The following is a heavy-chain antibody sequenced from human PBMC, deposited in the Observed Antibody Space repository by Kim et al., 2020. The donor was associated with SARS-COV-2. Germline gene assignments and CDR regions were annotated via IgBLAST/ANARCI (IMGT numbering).Heavy chain of an antibody. Sequence: SETLSLTCTVSGGSISSSSYYWGWIRQPPGKGLEWIGSIYYSGSTYYNPSLKSRVTISVDTSKNQFSLKLSSVTAADTAVYYCARSLDYYDSSGYYEYWGQGTLVTVSS. D-gene: IGHD3-22*01. CDR3: ARSLDYYDSSGYYEY. V-gene: IGHV4-39*01. CDR1: GGSISSSSYY. CDR2: IYYSGST. J-gene: IGHJ4*02.